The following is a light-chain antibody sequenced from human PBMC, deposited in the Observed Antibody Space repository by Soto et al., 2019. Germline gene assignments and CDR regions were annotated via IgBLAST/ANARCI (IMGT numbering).Light chain of an antibody. CDR2: GNT. CDR3: QSYDSSLSGYVV. V-gene: IGLV1-40*01. CDR1: SSNIGAGYD. J-gene: IGLJ2*01. Sequence: QSVLTQPPSVSGAPGQRVTISCTGSSSNIGAGYDVHWYQQPPGTAPKLLIYGNTNRPSGVPDRFSGSKSDTSASLAITGLQAEDEADYYCQSYDSSLSGYVVFGGGTKLTVL.